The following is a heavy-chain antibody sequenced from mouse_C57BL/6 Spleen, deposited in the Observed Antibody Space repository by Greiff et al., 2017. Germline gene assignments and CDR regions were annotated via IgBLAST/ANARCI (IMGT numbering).Heavy chain of an antibody. D-gene: IGHD1-1*01. CDR2: INPSNGGT. CDR3: ARSGGTTVPGDY. V-gene: IGHV1-53*01. J-gene: IGHJ2*01. CDR1: GYTFTSYW. Sequence: QVQLQQSGTELVKPGASVKLSCKASGYTFTSYWMHWVKQRPGQGLEWIGNINPSNGGTNYNEKFKSKATLTVDKSSSTAYMQLSSLTSEDSAVYNCARSGGTTVPGDYWGQGTTLTVSS.